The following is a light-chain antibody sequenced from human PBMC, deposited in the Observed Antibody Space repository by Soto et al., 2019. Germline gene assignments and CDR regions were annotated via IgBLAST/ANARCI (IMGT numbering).Light chain of an antibody. J-gene: IGKJ2*01. Sequence: DIVVTQSPLSLPVTPGEPASISCRSSQSLLHPNGNYFFDWYLQKPGQSPQLLIYWGSIRASGVPDTFSGSASGTDFTLKISRVEAEDVGVYYCVQALQTPYTFGQGTKLEIK. V-gene: IGKV2-28*01. CDR3: VQALQTPYT. CDR1: QSLLHPNGNYF. CDR2: WGS.